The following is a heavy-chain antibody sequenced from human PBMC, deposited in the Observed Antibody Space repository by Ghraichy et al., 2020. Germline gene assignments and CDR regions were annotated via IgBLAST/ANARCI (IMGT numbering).Heavy chain of an antibody. Sequence: SETLFLTCSVSGGSISHYYWSWIRQLPGQGLEWIGYINYTGSTTYNPSLRCRVTISLDTSKNQFSLNLNSVTTADTALYYCARAGQFYDILTGYWVPDGFVIWGQGTTVIVSS. CDR2: INYTGST. V-gene: IGHV4-59*01. D-gene: IGHD3-9*01. J-gene: IGHJ3*02. CDR3: ARAGQFYDILTGYWVPDGFVI. CDR1: GGSISHYY.